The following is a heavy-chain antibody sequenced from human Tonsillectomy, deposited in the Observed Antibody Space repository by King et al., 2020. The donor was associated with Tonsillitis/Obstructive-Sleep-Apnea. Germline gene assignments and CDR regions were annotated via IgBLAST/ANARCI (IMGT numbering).Heavy chain of an antibody. V-gene: IGHV3-7*04. CDR1: GFTFSSYW. D-gene: IGHD4-23*01. CDR2: IKQDGSEK. CDR3: ARDPSGVTPGYYYYMDV. Sequence: VQLVESGGGLVQPGGSLRLSCAASGFTFSSYWMSWVRQAPGKGLEWVANIKQDGSEKYYVDSVKGRFTISRDNAKNSLYLQMNSLRAEDTAVYYCARDPSGVTPGYYYYMDVWGKGTTVTVSS. J-gene: IGHJ6*03.